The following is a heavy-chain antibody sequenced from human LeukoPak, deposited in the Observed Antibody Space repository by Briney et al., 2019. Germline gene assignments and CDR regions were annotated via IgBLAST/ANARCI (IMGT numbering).Heavy chain of an antibody. CDR2: TNNVGSHI. CDR3: SRDPTYYLRYGYFDY. D-gene: IGHD1-26*01. Sequence: GGSLRLSCAASGVTPSSSAMNWVRQAPGKGLEWVSSTNNVGSHIYYAGSVKGRFTISRDNTKNSLYLQMNSLRAEDTAVYYCSRDPTYYLRYGYFDYWGQGALVTVSS. V-gene: IGHV3-21*01. CDR1: GVTPSSSA. J-gene: IGHJ4*02.